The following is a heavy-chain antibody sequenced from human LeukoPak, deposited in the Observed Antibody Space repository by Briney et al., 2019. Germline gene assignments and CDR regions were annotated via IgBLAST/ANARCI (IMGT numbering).Heavy chain of an antibody. CDR1: GYTFTSYD. Sequence: ASVKVSCKASGYTFTSYDIDWVRQATGQGLEWMGWMNPNSGNTGYAQKFQGRVTMTRNTSISTAYMELSSLRSEDTAVYYCARRPAHYYYYYMDVWGKGTTVTVSS. CDR2: MNPNSGNT. J-gene: IGHJ6*03. V-gene: IGHV1-8*01. D-gene: IGHD2-2*01. CDR3: ARRPAHYYYYYMDV.